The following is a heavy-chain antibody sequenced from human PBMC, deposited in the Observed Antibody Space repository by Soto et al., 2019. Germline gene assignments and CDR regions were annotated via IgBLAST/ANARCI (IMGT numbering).Heavy chain of an antibody. Sequence: SVKVSCKASGGTFSSYAISWVRQAPGQGLEWMGGIIRIFGTANYAQKFQGRVTITADKSTSTAYMELSSLRSEDTAVYYCARGTIKYCSSTSCYKDSYYYGMDVWGQGTTVTVSS. CDR3: ARGTIKYCSSTSCYKDSYYYGMDV. CDR2: IIRIFGTA. D-gene: IGHD2-2*02. V-gene: IGHV1-69*06. CDR1: GGTFSSYA. J-gene: IGHJ6*02.